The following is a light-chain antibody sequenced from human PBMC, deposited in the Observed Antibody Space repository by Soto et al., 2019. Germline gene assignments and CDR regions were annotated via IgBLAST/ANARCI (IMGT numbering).Light chain of an antibody. Sequence: EIVLTQSPATLSLSPGERATLSCRASRSVSSYLAWYQQKPGQAPRLLIYDASNRATGIPARFSGSGSGTDFTLTISSLEPEDFAVYYCQQRSNSWTFGQGTRLEIK. CDR2: DAS. V-gene: IGKV3-11*01. CDR3: QQRSNSWT. CDR1: RSVSSY. J-gene: IGKJ5*01.